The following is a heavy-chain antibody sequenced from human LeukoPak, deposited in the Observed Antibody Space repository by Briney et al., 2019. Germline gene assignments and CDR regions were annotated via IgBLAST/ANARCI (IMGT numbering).Heavy chain of an antibody. J-gene: IGHJ4*02. V-gene: IGHV4-4*07. D-gene: IGHD3-10*01. CDR3: ARAEGSGSGAYTLDY. CDR1: GGSTIDYF. Sequence: SETLSLTCTVSGGSTIDYFRSWIRQPAGKGLEWIGHIYTSGTTHYNPSLKNRVTISLDTSKSQFSLQLNSVTAADTAVYYCARAEGSGSGAYTLDYWGQGILVTVSS. CDR2: IYTSGTT.